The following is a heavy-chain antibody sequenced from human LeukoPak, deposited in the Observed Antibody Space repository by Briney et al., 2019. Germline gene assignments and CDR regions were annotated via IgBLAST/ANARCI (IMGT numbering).Heavy chain of an antibody. CDR3: AREPTYYDILTGYYSSDAFDI. Sequence: SETLSLTCTVSGGSISSYYWSWIRQPPGKGLEWIGYMYYSGSTNYNPSLKSRVTISVDTSKNQFSLKLSSVTAADTAVYYCAREPTYYDILTGYYSSDAFDIWGQGTMVTVSS. CDR2: MYYSGST. D-gene: IGHD3-9*01. V-gene: IGHV4-59*12. J-gene: IGHJ3*02. CDR1: GGSISSYY.